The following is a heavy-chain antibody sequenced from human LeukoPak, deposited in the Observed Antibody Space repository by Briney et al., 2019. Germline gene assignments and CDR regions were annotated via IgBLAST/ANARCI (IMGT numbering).Heavy chain of an antibody. Sequence: GASVKVSCKASGGTFSSYAISWVRQAPGQGLEWMGGIIPIFGTANYAQKFQGRVTITTDESTSTAYMELSSLRSEDTAVYYCASQYSSCWASLLGYWGQGTLVTVSS. CDR1: GGTFSSYA. V-gene: IGHV1-69*05. CDR3: ASQYSSCWASLLGY. CDR2: IIPIFGTA. D-gene: IGHD6-19*01. J-gene: IGHJ4*02.